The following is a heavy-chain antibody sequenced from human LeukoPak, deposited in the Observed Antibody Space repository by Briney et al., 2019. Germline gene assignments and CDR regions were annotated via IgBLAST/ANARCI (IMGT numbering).Heavy chain of an antibody. V-gene: IGHV4-59*01. Sequence: SETLSLTCTVSGGSISSYYWSWIRQPPGKGLEWIGYIYYSGSTNYNPSLKSRVTISVDTSKNQFSLKLSSVTAADTAVYYCARAAAGTYVDYWGQGTLVTVSS. CDR3: ARAAAGTYVDY. D-gene: IGHD6-13*01. CDR2: IYYSGST. CDR1: GGSISSYY. J-gene: IGHJ4*02.